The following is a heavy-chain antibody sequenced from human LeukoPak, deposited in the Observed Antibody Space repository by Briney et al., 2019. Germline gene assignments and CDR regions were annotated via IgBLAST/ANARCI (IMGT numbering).Heavy chain of an antibody. J-gene: IGHJ3*02. Sequence: GGSLRLSCAASGFTFSRYGMNWVRQAPGKGLEWVSSITSSSTYIYYADSVKGRFTISRDNAKNSLYLQMNSLRAEDMALYYCAKDRVAVAGRVGAFDIWGQGTMVTVSS. CDR3: AKDRVAVAGRVGAFDI. CDR2: ITSSSTYI. V-gene: IGHV3-21*04. CDR1: GFTFSRYG. D-gene: IGHD6-19*01.